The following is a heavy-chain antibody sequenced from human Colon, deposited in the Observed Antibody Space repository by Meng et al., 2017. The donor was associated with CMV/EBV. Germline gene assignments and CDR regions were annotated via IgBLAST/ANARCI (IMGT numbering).Heavy chain of an antibody. J-gene: IGHJ6*02. Sequence: ASVKVSCKASGYTFSDYDVNWVRQATGQGLEWLGWMKPNSDHTGYAQKFRDRVSFTTDTSTSTVYMELSSRRSEDTAVYYCARDGGSSWSFYNYGMDVWGQGTTVTVSS. CDR1: GYTFSDYD. CDR2: MKPNSDHT. D-gene: IGHD6-19*01. CDR3: ARDGGSSWSFYNYGMDV. V-gene: IGHV1-8*03.